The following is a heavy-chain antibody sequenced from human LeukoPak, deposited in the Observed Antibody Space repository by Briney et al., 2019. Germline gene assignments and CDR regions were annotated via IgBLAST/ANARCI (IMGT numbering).Heavy chain of an antibody. V-gene: IGHV1-18*01. CDR3: ARGRQGDSSGWYSTAFDI. Sequence: GASVKVSCKASGYTFTSYGISWVQQAPGQGLEWMGWISAYNGNTNYAQKLQGRVTMTTDTSTSTAYMELRSLRSDDTAVYYCARGRQGDSSGWYSTAFDIWGQGTMVTVSS. J-gene: IGHJ3*02. D-gene: IGHD6-19*01. CDR1: GYTFTSYG. CDR2: ISAYNGNT.